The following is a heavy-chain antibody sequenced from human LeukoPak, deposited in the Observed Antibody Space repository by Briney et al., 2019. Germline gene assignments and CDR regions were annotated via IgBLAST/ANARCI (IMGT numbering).Heavy chain of an antibody. CDR1: GFTFSSDG. V-gene: IGHV3-21*01. D-gene: IGHD3-9*01. CDR2: ISGSSSYI. Sequence: GGSLRLSCAASGFTFSSDGMDWVRQAPGKGLEWVSFISGSSSYIYYADSVKGRFTISRDNAKNSLYLQMNSLRAEDTAVYYCARNRPLTNWGQGTLVTVSS. J-gene: IGHJ4*02. CDR3: ARNRPLTN.